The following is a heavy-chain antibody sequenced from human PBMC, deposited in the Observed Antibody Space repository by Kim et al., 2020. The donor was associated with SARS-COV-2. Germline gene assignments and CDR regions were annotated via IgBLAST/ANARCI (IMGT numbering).Heavy chain of an antibody. CDR3: ARDQGSPIAAAGKGKFDY. CDR1: GFTFSSYS. V-gene: IGHV3-48*02. J-gene: IGHJ4*02. CDR2: ISSSSSTI. Sequence: GGSLRLSCAASGFTFSSYSMNWVRQAPGKGLEWVSYISSSSSTIYYADSVKGRFTISRDNAKNSLYLQMNSLRDEDTAVYYCARDQGSPIAAAGKGKFDYWGQGTLVTVSS. D-gene: IGHD6-13*01.